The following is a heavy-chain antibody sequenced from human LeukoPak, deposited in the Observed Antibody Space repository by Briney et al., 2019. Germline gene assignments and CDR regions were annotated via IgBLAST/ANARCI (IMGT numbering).Heavy chain of an antibody. V-gene: IGHV3-33*03. Sequence: AGGSLRLSCAASGFTFSSYGMHWVRQAPGKGLEWVAVIWYDGSNKYYADSVKGRFTISRDNAKNSLYLQMNSLRAEDTALYYCAKEDCWGQGTLVTVSS. CDR1: GFTFSSYG. CDR3: AKEDC. J-gene: IGHJ4*02. CDR2: IWYDGSNK.